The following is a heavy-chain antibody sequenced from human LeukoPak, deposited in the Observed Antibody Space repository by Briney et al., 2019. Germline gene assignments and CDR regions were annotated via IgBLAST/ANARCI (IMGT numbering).Heavy chain of an antibody. Sequence: SETLSLTCTVSGGSVSSDNYYWNWIRQPPGKGLEWIGYIYYSGSTMYNPSLKSRVTISVDTSKNQFSLMLSSVTVADTAVYYCARDRRWQTLHAFDIWGEGTMVTVSS. J-gene: IGHJ3*02. CDR1: GGSVSSDNYY. D-gene: IGHD5-24*01. CDR2: IYYSGST. V-gene: IGHV4-61*01. CDR3: ARDRRWQTLHAFDI.